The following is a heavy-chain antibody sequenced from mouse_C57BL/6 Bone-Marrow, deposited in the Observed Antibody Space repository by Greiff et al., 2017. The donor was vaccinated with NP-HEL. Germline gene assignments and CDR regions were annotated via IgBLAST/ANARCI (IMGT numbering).Heavy chain of an antibody. CDR3: ARVSPNWGWFAY. D-gene: IGHD4-1*01. CDR2: LHPKSGST. J-gene: IGHJ3*01. Sequence: VQLQQPGAELVNPGVAVKVDCKAAGHRLASYGGQLVGRVSGQCLDVIGSLHPKSGSTNYNEKFKSKATLTVDKSSSTAYMQLSSLTSEDSAVYYCARVSPNWGWFAYWGKGTLVTVSA. V-gene: IGHV1-64*01. CDR1: GHRLASYG.